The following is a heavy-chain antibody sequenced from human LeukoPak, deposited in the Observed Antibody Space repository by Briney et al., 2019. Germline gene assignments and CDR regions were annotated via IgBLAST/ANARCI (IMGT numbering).Heavy chain of an antibody. CDR2: INPNSGGT. Sequence: ASVKVACKASGYTFTGYYMQWVRQAPGQGLEWIGRINPNSGGTNYAQKFQGRVTMTRDTSISTAYMELSRLRSDEPSVYYCAGQRITIFGVAMGAFDYLGQGTLVTVSS. CDR1: GYTFTGYY. J-gene: IGHJ4*02. V-gene: IGHV1-2*06. CDR3: AGQRITIFGVAMGAFDY. D-gene: IGHD3-3*01.